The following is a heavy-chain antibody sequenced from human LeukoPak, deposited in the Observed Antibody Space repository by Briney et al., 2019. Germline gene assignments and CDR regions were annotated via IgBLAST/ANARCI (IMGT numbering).Heavy chain of an antibody. J-gene: IGHJ4*02. Sequence: GGSLRLSCAVSGFTFHSYWMSWVRQAPGKGLEWVSVIYSGGSTYYADSVKGRFTISRDNSKNTLYLQMNSLRAEDTAVYYCARGVQNYDFWSGYFRFDYWGQGTLVTVSS. CDR2: IYSGGST. CDR3: ARGVQNYDFWSGYFRFDY. CDR1: GFTFHSYW. D-gene: IGHD3-3*01. V-gene: IGHV3-66*02.